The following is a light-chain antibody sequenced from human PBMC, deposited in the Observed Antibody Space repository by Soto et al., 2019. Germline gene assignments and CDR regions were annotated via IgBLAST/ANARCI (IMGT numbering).Light chain of an antibody. Sequence: QSALTQPASVSGSPGQSITISCTGTSTNIGDYNYVSWYQQIPGKAPKLMIYGVSNLPLGVSNRFSGSKSGNTASLTISGLQAEDEADYYCSSYASSGTLYVFGSGTKLTVL. V-gene: IGLV2-14*01. CDR3: SSYASSGTLYV. J-gene: IGLJ1*01. CDR2: GVS. CDR1: STNIGDYNY.